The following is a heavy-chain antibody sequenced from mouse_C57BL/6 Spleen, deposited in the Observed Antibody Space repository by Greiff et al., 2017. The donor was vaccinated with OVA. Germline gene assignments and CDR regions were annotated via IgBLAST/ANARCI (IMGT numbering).Heavy chain of an antibody. V-gene: IGHV1-22*01. CDR2: INPNNGGT. CDR3: ARAPLDYYPDYYAMDY. CDR1: GYTFTDYN. Sequence: VQLQQSGPELVKPGASVKLSCKASGYTFTDYNMHWVKQSHGKSLEWIGYINPNNGGTSYNQKFKGKATLTVNKSSSTAYMELRSLTSEDSAVYYCARAPLDYYPDYYAMDYWGQGTSVTVSS. D-gene: IGHD1-1*01. J-gene: IGHJ4*01.